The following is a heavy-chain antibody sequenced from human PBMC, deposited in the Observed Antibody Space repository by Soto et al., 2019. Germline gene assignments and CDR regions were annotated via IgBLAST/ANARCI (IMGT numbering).Heavy chain of an antibody. CDR2: IIPLFGTA. J-gene: IGHJ4*02. Sequence: SVKVSCKASGGTFNKYAIDWVRQAPGQGLEWMGGIIPLFGTANYAQKFQGRVTITADEATSTAYMELSSLRSGDTAVYYCARQFDYDTSGYYYAYWGQGTLVTVSS. CDR1: GGTFNKYA. D-gene: IGHD3-22*01. V-gene: IGHV1-69*13. CDR3: ARQFDYDTSGYYYAY.